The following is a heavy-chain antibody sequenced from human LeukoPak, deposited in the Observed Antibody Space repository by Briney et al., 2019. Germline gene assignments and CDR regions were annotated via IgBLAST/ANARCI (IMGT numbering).Heavy chain of an antibody. CDR2: ISAYNGNT. CDR3: ARRNYDHIWGNYGSLYYFDY. J-gene: IGHJ4*02. D-gene: IGHD3-16*01. CDR1: GYTFTSYD. V-gene: IGHV1-18*01. Sequence: GASVKVSCKASGYTFTSYDINWVRQAPGQGLEWMGWISAYNGNTDYAQKFQGRVTMTTDTSTSTAYMELRSLRSDDTAVYYCARRNYDHIWGNYGSLYYFDYWGQGTLVTVSS.